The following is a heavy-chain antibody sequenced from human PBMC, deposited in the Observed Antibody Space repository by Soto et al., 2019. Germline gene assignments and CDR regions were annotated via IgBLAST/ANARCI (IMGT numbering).Heavy chain of an antibody. D-gene: IGHD6-6*01. Sequence: ASVKVSCKASGYTFTSYAMHWVRQAPGQRLEWMGWINAGNGNTKYSQKFQGRVTITRDTSASTAYMELSSLRSEDTAVYYCARAYIAARLSDYWGQGTLVTVSS. CDR2: INAGNGNT. CDR1: GYTFTSYA. V-gene: IGHV1-3*01. CDR3: ARAYIAARLSDY. J-gene: IGHJ4*02.